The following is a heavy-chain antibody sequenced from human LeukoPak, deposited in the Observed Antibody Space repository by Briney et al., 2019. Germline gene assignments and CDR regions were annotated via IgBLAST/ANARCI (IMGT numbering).Heavy chain of an antibody. V-gene: IGHV3-23*01. CDR1: GFIFSNYA. CDR2: ISGRSDNT. CDR3: AKWGDYDVLTGYYVSDF. Sequence: GASLRLSCAASGFIFSNYAMYWVRQAPGKGLEWVSAISGRSDNTYYADSVKGRFTLSRDSSKNTLYLQMNSLRADDTTVYYCAKWGDYDVLTGYYVSDFWGQGTLVTVSS. J-gene: IGHJ4*02. D-gene: IGHD3-9*01.